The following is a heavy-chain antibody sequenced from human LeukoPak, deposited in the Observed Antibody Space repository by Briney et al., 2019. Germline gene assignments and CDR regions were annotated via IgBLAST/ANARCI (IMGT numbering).Heavy chain of an antibody. Sequence: PGGSLRLSCAASGFTFNNAWMSWVRQAPGKGLEWVGRIKSKTDGGTTDYAAPVKGRFTISRDDSKNTLYLQMNSLKTEDTAVYYCTTDSGNSDAFDIWGQGTMVTVSS. CDR1: GFTFNNAW. CDR3: TTDSGNSDAFDI. V-gene: IGHV3-15*01. CDR2: IKSKTDGGTT. D-gene: IGHD4-23*01. J-gene: IGHJ3*02.